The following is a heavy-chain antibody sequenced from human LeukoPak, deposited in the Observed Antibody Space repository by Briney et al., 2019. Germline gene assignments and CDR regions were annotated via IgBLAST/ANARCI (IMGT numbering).Heavy chain of an antibody. J-gene: IGHJ5*02. CDR2: ISGSGGST. Sequence: AGSLRRSCAASGFTFSSYAMSWVRQAPGKGLEWVSAISGSGGSTYYADSVKGRFTISRDNSKNTLYLQMNSLRAEDTAVYYCAKGFTTIAAAGTNWFDPWGQGTLVTVSS. D-gene: IGHD6-13*01. V-gene: IGHV3-23*01. CDR3: AKGFTTIAAAGTNWFDP. CDR1: GFTFSSYA.